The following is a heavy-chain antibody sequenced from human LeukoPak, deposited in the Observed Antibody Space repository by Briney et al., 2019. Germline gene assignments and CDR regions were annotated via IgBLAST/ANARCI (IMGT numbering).Heavy chain of an antibody. CDR3: ARAPGRSPTRNFQH. V-gene: IGHV4-34*01. Sequence: SETLSLTCAVYGGSLSGYYWSWIRQPPGKGLEWIGEINHSGSTNYNPPLKSRVTISVDTSRNQFSLKLSSVTAADTAVYYCARAPGRSPTRNFQHWGQGTLVTVSS. J-gene: IGHJ1*01. CDR1: GGSLSGYY. CDR2: INHSGST. D-gene: IGHD1-1*01.